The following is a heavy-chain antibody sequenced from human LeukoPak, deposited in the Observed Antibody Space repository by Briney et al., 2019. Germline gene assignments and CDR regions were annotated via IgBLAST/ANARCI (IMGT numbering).Heavy chain of an antibody. V-gene: IGHV3-74*01. Sequence: GGSLRLSCAASEFTFSTYWMHWVRQAPGKGLVWVSRINSDGSSTSYADSVKGRFTISRDNSKNTLYLQMNSLRAEDTAVYYCAKDGQYYDYVWGSYRHDYWGQGTLVTVSS. CDR1: EFTFSTYW. CDR2: INSDGSST. CDR3: AKDGQYYDYVWGSYRHDY. D-gene: IGHD3-16*02. J-gene: IGHJ4*02.